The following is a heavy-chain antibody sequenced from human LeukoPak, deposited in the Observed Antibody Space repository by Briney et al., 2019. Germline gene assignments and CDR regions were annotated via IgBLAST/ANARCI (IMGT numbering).Heavy chain of an antibody. CDR1: GYTFTSYD. V-gene: IGHV1-8*01. CDR3: ARVGCVGSCYSSPDY. Sequence: GASVKVSCKASGYTFTSYDINWVRQATGQGLEWMGWMNPNSGNTGYAQKFQGRVTMTRNTSISTAYMELSRLRSDDTAVYYCARVGCVGSCYSSPDYWGQGTLVTVSS. J-gene: IGHJ4*02. CDR2: MNPNSGNT. D-gene: IGHD2-15*01.